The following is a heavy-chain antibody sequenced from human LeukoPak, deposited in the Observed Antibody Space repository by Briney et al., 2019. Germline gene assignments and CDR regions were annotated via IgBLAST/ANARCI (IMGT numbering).Heavy chain of an antibody. D-gene: IGHD4-17*01. J-gene: IGHJ4*02. Sequence: PSETLSLTCTVSGGSISSYYWSWVRQPAGKGLEWIGRIYTSGSTNYNPSLKSRVTMSVDTSKNQFSLKLSSVTAADTAVYYCARSGDYDGVWEFDYWGQGTLVTVSS. V-gene: IGHV4-4*07. CDR3: ARSGDYDGVWEFDY. CDR1: GGSISSYY. CDR2: IYTSGST.